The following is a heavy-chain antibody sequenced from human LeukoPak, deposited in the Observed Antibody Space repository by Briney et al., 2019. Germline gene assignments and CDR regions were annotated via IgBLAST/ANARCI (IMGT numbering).Heavy chain of an antibody. CDR1: GVSISGQW. V-gene: IGHV3-21*04. J-gene: IGHJ4*02. Sequence: GGSLRLSCVASGVSISGQWMNWVRQAPGKGLEWVSSISSSSSYIYYADSVKGRFTISRDNAKNSLYLQMNSLRTEDTALYYCAKDISNWNSRHFDYWGQGTLVTVSS. CDR2: ISSSSSYI. CDR3: AKDISNWNSRHFDY. D-gene: IGHD1-7*01.